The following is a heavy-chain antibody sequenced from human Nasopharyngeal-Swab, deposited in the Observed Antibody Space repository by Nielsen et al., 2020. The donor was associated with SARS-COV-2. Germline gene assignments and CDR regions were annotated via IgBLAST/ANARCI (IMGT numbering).Heavy chain of an antibody. CDR2: IYYSGST. V-gene: IGHV4-59*01. Sequence: WIRQPPGKGLEWIGYIYYSGSTNYNPSLKSRVTISVGTSKNQFSLKLSSVTAADTAVYYCARGGFSGSYSPYYYYGMDVWGQGTTVTVSS. J-gene: IGHJ6*02. D-gene: IGHD3-10*01. CDR3: ARGGFSGSYSPYYYYGMDV.